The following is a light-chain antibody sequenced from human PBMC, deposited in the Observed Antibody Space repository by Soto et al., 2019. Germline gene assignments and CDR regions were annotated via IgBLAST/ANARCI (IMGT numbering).Light chain of an antibody. CDR1: QDISNY. Sequence: DIQMTQSPSSLSASVGDRVTITCQASQDISNYLNWYQQKPGKAPKLLIYDASNLETGVPSRFRGSGSGTDFNFNISSLQPEDFATYYSQPYDNLIFTFGPGTKVDIK. J-gene: IGKJ3*01. V-gene: IGKV1-33*01. CDR3: QPYDNLIFT. CDR2: DAS.